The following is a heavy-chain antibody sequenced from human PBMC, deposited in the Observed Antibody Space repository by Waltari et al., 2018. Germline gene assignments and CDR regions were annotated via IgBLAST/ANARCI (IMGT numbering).Heavy chain of an antibody. CDR2: IYSGGST. J-gene: IGHJ6*02. Sequence: EVQLVESGGGLIQPGGSLRLSCAASGFTVSSNYMSWVRQAPGKGLEWVSVIYSGGSTYYADSVKGRFTISRDNSKNTRYLQMNSLRAEDTAVYYCARDDWNYLGYYYGMDVWGQGTTVTVSS. CDR3: ARDDWNYLGYYYGMDV. CDR1: GFTVSSNY. D-gene: IGHD1-7*01. V-gene: IGHV3-53*01.